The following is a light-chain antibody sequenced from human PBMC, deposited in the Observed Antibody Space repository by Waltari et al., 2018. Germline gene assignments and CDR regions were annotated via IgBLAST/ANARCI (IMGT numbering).Light chain of an antibody. CDR3: QAWDSSTAGV. CDR2: QDS. CDR1: KLGDKY. V-gene: IGLV3-1*01. J-gene: IGLJ2*01. Sequence: SYELTQPPSVSVSPGQTASITCSGDKLGDKYACWYQQKPGQSPVRVIYQDSKRPSGMPGRFSGSNSGNTATLTISGTHAMDEADYYCQAWDSSTAGVFGGGTKLTVL.